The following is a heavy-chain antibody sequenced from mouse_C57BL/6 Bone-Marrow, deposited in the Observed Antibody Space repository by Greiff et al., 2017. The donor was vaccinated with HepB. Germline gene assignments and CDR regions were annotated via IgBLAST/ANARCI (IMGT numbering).Heavy chain of an antibody. D-gene: IGHD1-1*01. J-gene: IGHJ1*03. CDR3: APYYDGDWYFDV. CDR1: GFNIKDYY. Sequence: EVQLQQSGAELVKPGASVKLSCTASGFNIKDYYMHWVKQRTEQGLEWIGRIDPEDGETKYAPKFQGKATITADTSSNTAYPQLSSLTSEDTAVYFLAPYYDGDWYFDVWGTGTTVTVSS. V-gene: IGHV14-2*01. CDR2: IDPEDGET.